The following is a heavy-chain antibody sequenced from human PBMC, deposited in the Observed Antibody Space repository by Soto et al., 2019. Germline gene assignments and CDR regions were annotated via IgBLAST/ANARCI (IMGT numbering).Heavy chain of an antibody. V-gene: IGHV4-59*01. CDR1: GGSISNYY. CDR3: ARDGKVSGSATHWFDP. CDR2: IFYSGST. Sequence: SETLSLTCTVSGGSISNYYWSWLRQPPGKGLEWIGCIFYSGSTNYSPSLRSRVTISVDTSKNQFSLELSSVTAADTAGYYCARDGKVSGSATHWFDPWGQGTLVTVSS. D-gene: IGHD1-26*01. J-gene: IGHJ5*02.